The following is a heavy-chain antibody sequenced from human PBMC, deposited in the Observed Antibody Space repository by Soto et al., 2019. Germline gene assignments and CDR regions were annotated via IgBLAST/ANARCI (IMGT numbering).Heavy chain of an antibody. V-gene: IGHV1-2*04. CDR2: INPNSGGT. J-gene: IGHJ6*02. Sequence: ASLKVYCKASGYTLTGYYMHWVRQAPGQGLEWMGWINPNSGGTNYAQKFQGWVTMTRDTSISTAYMELSRLRSDDTAVYYCARSSIAARPESYYYYYGMDVWGQGTTVTVSS. CDR3: ARSSIAARPESYYYYYGMDV. D-gene: IGHD6-6*01. CDR1: GYTLTGYY.